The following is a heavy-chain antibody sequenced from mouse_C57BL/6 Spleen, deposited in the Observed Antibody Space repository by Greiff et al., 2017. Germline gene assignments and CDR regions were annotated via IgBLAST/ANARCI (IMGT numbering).Heavy chain of an antibody. CDR3: ARSYYSNYGYFDV. Sequence: DVKLVESGGGLVQPGGSLSLSCAASGFTFTDYYMSWVRQPPGKALEWLGFIRNKANGYTTEYSASVKGRFTISRDNSQSILYLQMNALRAEDSATYYCARSYYSNYGYFDVWGTGTTVTVSS. V-gene: IGHV7-3*01. D-gene: IGHD2-5*01. J-gene: IGHJ1*03. CDR1: GFTFTDYY. CDR2: IRNKANGYTT.